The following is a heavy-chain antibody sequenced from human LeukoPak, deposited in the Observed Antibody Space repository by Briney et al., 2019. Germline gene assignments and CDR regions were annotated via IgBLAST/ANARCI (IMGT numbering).Heavy chain of an antibody. Sequence: GGSLRLSCVGSGFTFSNYLMNWVRQAPGKGLEWVSFISSTGGTIYYADAVRGRFTVSRDNAKNSLLLQMNSLRAEDTALYYCARGYSRAAFDIWGQGTLVTVSS. CDR3: ARGYSRAAFDI. D-gene: IGHD2-15*01. V-gene: IGHV3-48*01. CDR1: GFTFSNYL. J-gene: IGHJ4*02. CDR2: ISSTGGTI.